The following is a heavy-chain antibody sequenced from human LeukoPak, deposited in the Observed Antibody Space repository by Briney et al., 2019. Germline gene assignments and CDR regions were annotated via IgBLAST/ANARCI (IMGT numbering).Heavy chain of an antibody. V-gene: IGHV3-7*01. CDR2: IKQDGSEK. Sequence: GGSLRLSCAASGFTFSSYWMSWVRQAPGKGLEWVANIKQDGSEKYYVDSVKGRFTISRDNAKNSLYLQMNRLRAEDTAVYYCARGGVGASSKYNWFDPWGQGTLVTVSS. CDR1: GFTFSSYW. CDR3: ARGGVGASSKYNWFDP. D-gene: IGHD1-26*01. J-gene: IGHJ5*02.